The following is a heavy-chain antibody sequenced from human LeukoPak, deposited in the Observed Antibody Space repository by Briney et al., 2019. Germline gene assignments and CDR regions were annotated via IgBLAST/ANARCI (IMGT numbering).Heavy chain of an antibody. Sequence: SETLSLTCTVSGGSISSYYWSWIRQPPGKGLEWIGYIYYSGSTYYNPSLKSRVTISVDTSKNQFSLKLSSVTAADTAVYYCATLYSSGPIDYWGQGTLVTVSS. V-gene: IGHV4-59*08. CDR2: IYYSGST. CDR1: GGSISSYY. J-gene: IGHJ4*02. D-gene: IGHD6-19*01. CDR3: ATLYSSGPIDY.